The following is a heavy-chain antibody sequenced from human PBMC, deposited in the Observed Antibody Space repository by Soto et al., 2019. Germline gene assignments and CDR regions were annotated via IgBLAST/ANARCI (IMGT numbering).Heavy chain of an antibody. Sequence: SETLSLTCTVSGDSIRSGIYYWGWIRQPPGKGLEWIGSAYYSGMTHYGPSLRGRVTISVDTSKNQFSLRLSSVSAADTATYYWARLPAEGVIQGGDLDVWGQGTTVTVAS. D-gene: IGHD2-21*01. V-gene: IGHV4-39*01. CDR3: ARLPAEGVIQGGDLDV. J-gene: IGHJ6*02. CDR2: AYYSGMT. CDR1: GDSIRSGIYY.